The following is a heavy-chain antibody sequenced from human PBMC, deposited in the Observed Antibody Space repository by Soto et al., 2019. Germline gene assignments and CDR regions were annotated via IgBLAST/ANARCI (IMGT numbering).Heavy chain of an antibody. V-gene: IGHV1-2*02. J-gene: IGHJ4*02. Sequence: QVQLVQSGDEVKKSGASLKVSCKASGYTFTGYYIHWVRQAPGQGLEWMGWINPKSGGTNYAQKFQGRVSMSRDTSIDTAYMEVSRLKSDATAVYYCARGSPRMGALPTYWGQGTLVTVSA. CDR1: GYTFTGYY. CDR3: ARGSPRMGALPTY. CDR2: INPKSGGT. D-gene: IGHD1-26*01.